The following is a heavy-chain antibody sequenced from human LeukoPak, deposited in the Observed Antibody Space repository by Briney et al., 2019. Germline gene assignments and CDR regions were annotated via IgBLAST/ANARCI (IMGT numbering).Heavy chain of an antibody. V-gene: IGHV1-2*06. J-gene: IGHJ4*02. CDR2: INPNSGGT. Sequence: ASVKVSCKASGYTFTGHYMHWVRQAPGQGLEWMGRINPNSGGTNYAQKFQGRVTMTRDTSISTAYMELSRLRSDDTAVYYCARVVYYYDSSDYEYWGQGTLVTVSS. CDR3: ARVVYYYDSSDYEY. D-gene: IGHD3-22*01. CDR1: GYTFTGHY.